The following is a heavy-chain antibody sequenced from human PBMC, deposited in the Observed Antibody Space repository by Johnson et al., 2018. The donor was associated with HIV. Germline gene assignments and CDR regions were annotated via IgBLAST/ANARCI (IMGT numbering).Heavy chain of an antibody. CDR2: IRYDGSNT. D-gene: IGHD4-17*01. V-gene: IGHV3-30*02. CDR3: AKDRFPYGDYPQDSFDI. Sequence: QVQLVESGGGVVQPGGSLRLSCAASGFTFSSYGMHWVRQAPGKGLEWVAFIRYDGSNTYYADSVKGRFTISRDNSKNTLYLQMNSLRAEDTAVYYCAKDRFPYGDYPQDSFDIWGQGTMVTVSS. CDR1: GFTFSSYG. J-gene: IGHJ3*02.